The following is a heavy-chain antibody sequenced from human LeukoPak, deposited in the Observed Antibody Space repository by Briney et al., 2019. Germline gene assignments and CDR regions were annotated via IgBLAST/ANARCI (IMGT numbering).Heavy chain of an antibody. Sequence: PGGSLRLSCAASGFTFSSYWMSWVRQAPGKGLEWVANIKQDGSEKYYVDSVKGRFTISRDNAKNSLYLQMNSLRAEDTAVYYCARDKLMYGSGSYSASWGQGTLVTAPS. CDR2: IKQDGSEK. J-gene: IGHJ4*02. CDR3: ARDKLMYGSGSYSAS. V-gene: IGHV3-7*01. D-gene: IGHD3-10*01. CDR1: GFTFSSYW.